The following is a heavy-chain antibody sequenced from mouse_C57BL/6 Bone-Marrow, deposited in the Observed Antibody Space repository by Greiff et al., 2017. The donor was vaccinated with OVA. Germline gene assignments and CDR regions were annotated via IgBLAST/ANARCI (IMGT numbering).Heavy chain of an antibody. CDR1: GFTFSDYY. V-gene: IGHV5-12*01. J-gene: IGHJ4*01. Sequence: EVQVVESGGGLVQPGGSLKLSCAASGFTFSDYYMYWVRQTPEKRLEWVAYISNGGGSTYYPDTVKGRCTISRDNAKNTLYLQMSRLKSEDTAMYYCARQSHYYAMDYWGQGTSVTVSS. CDR2: ISNGGGST. CDR3: ARQSHYYAMDY.